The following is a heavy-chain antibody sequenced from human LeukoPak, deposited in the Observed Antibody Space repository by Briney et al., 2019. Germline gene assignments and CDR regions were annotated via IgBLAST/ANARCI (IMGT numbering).Heavy chain of an antibody. CDR2: ISSSGSTI. CDR3: ARPYCSSTSCPLGY. Sequence: GGSLRLSCAASGFTFSAYYMSWIRQAPGEGLEWVSYISSSGSTIYYADSVKGRFTISRDNAKNSLYLQMNSLRAEDTAVYYCARPYCSSTSCPLGYWGQGTLVTVSS. D-gene: IGHD2-2*01. V-gene: IGHV3-11*04. J-gene: IGHJ4*02. CDR1: GFTFSAYY.